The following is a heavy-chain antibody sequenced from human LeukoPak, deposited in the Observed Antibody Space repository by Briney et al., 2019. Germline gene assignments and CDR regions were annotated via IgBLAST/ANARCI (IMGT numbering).Heavy chain of an antibody. Sequence: GGSLRLSCAASGFAVSSNYMSWVRQAPGKGLEWVSLISGGGSTYYADSVRGRFTISRDDSKNTVYLQMNSLKTEDTAVYYCTTDYGVVAAASDYWGQGTLVTVSS. CDR2: ISGGGST. J-gene: IGHJ4*02. V-gene: IGHV3-66*01. CDR1: GFAVSSNY. D-gene: IGHD2-2*01. CDR3: TTDYGVVAAASDY.